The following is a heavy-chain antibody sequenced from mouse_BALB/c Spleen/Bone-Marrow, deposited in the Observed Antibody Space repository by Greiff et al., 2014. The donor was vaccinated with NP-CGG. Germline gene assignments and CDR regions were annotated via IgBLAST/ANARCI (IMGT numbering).Heavy chain of an antibody. CDR3: ARGVTTGAMDY. CDR1: GYTFTDYS. D-gene: IGHD1-1*01. V-gene: IGHV1-67*01. Sequence: QVPLKESGGELVGPGGSVKISCKGSGYTFTDYSIHWVKKSHAKRLGWIGVISTYYGDATNNQKFKGKATLTVDKSSSTAYMELARLASEDSVIYYCARGVTTGAMDYWGQGTSVTVSS. CDR2: ISTYYGDA. J-gene: IGHJ4*01.